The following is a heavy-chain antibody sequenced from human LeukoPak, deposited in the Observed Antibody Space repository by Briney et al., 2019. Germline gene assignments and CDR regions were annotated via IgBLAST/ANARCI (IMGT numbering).Heavy chain of an antibody. D-gene: IGHD3-22*01. V-gene: IGHV3-30*02. Sequence: GGSLRLSCAASGFTFSSYGMHWVRQAPGKGLEWVAFIRYDGSNKYYADSVKGRFTISRDNSKNTLYLQMNSLRAEDTAVYYCATFTYYYDSSGYSQGDYWGPGTLVTVFS. CDR1: GFTFSSYG. J-gene: IGHJ4*02. CDR2: IRYDGSNK. CDR3: ATFTYYYDSSGYSQGDY.